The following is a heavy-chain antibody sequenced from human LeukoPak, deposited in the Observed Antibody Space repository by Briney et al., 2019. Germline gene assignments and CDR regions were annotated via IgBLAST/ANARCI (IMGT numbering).Heavy chain of an antibody. Sequence: KPGGSLRLSCAASGFTFSSYSMNWVRQAPGKGLEWVSSISSSSSYISYADSVKGRFTISRDNSKNTLYLQMNSLRAEDTAVYYCARVTTVTTVVFDYWGQGTLVTVSS. CDR1: GFTFSSYS. CDR3: ARVTTVTTVVFDY. V-gene: IGHV3-21*04. D-gene: IGHD4-17*01. J-gene: IGHJ4*02. CDR2: ISSSSSYI.